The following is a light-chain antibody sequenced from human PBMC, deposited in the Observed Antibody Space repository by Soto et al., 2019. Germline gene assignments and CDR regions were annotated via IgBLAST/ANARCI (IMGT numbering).Light chain of an antibody. V-gene: IGLV2-14*01. CDR2: EVT. CDR1: SSDVGAYNY. J-gene: IGLJ1*01. CDR3: SSYTVSSTRV. Sequence: QSALTQPASVSVSPEQSITISCTGTSSDVGAYNYVSWYQQYPGRAPKLMIYEVTNRPSGVSNRFSGSKSGNTASLTISGLQAEDEADYYCSSYTVSSTRVFGSGTKVTVL.